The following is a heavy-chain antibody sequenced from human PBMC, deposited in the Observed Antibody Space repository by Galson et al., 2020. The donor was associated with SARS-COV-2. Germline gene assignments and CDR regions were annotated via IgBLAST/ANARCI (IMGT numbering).Heavy chain of an antibody. V-gene: IGHV4-59*03. Sequence: SETLSLTCTVSGASISSYYWSWIRQSPGQGLEWIGHVSHRGNTDYNPSLKSRVTISADTSKNKFSLRLDYVTAADTAVYYCARTYSGYVPFDYWGQGTLVTVSS. CDR1: GASISSYY. CDR2: VSHRGNT. CDR3: ARTYSGYVPFDY. D-gene: IGHD5-12*01. J-gene: IGHJ4*02.